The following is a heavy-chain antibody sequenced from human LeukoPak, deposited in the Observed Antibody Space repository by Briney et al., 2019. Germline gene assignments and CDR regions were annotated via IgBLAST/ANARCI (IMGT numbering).Heavy chain of an antibody. Sequence: LETLSHTRMLPLGSLISSSYYSGWTRQPPGEGLEWIGSIYYSGSTYYNPSLKSRVTISVETSKNQFSLKLSSVTAADTAVYYCARRKVVVDYGGQGTLVTVPS. J-gene: IGHJ4*02. CDR1: LGSLISSSYY. CDR3: ARRKVVVDY. V-gene: IGHV4-39*01. CDR2: IYYSGST. D-gene: IGHD3-22*01.